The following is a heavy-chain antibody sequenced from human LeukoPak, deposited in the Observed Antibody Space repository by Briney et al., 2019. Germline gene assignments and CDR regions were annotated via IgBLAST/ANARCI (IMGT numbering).Heavy chain of an antibody. V-gene: IGHV3-23*01. CDR1: GFTFSSYA. J-gene: IGHJ4*02. Sequence: GGSLRLSCAASGFTFSSYAISWVRQGPGKGLEWVSAISKSGDSTYYADSVKGRFTISRDSSKNTIYLQMNSLRVEDTAVYYCAKLSGWTGWFFDYWGQGTVVTVSS. CDR3: AKLSGWTGWFFDY. D-gene: IGHD6-19*01. CDR2: ISKSGDST.